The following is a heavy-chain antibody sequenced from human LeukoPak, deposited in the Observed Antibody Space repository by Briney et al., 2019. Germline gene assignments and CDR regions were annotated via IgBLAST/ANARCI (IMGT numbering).Heavy chain of an antibody. CDR3: ARDPGAGSDY. D-gene: IGHD3-10*01. CDR2: IYYSGST. CDR1: GGSVSSGGYY. J-gene: IGHJ4*02. V-gene: IGHV4-31*03. Sequence: SETLSLTCTVSGGSVSSGGYYWSWIRQHPGKGLEWIGYIYYSGSTYYNPSLKSRVTISVDTSKNQFSLKLSSVTAADTAVYYCARDPGAGSDYWGQGTLVTVSS.